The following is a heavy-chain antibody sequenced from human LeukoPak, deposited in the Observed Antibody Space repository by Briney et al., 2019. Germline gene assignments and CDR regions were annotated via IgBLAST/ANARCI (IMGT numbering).Heavy chain of an antibody. Sequence: GGSLRLSCATSGFTFTRYWMSWIRQAPGKGLEWVANIKQDGSQQYYLDSVEGRFTISRDNAKNSLYLQMNNLRAEDTAVYYCSNGIYSSSYWGQGTLVTVSS. CDR3: SNGIYSSSY. V-gene: IGHV3-7*01. J-gene: IGHJ4*02. D-gene: IGHD6-6*01. CDR2: IKQDGSQQ. CDR1: GFTFTRYW.